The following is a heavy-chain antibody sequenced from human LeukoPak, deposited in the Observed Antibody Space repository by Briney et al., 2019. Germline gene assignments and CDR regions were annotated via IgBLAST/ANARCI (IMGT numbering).Heavy chain of an antibody. CDR1: GGSISSSSYY. J-gene: IGHJ4*02. D-gene: IGHD1-26*01. Sequence: PSETLSLTCTVSGGSISSSSYYWGWIRQPPGKGLEWIGSIYYSGSTYYNPSLKSRVTISVDTSKNQFSLKLSSVTAADTAVYYCARWESVGATTAFDYWGQGTLVTVSS. V-gene: IGHV4-39*01. CDR2: IYYSGST. CDR3: ARWESVGATTAFDY.